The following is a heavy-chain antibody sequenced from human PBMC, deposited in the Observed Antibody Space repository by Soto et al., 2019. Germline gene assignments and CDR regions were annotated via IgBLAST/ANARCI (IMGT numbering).Heavy chain of an antibody. Sequence: SETLSLTCTVSGGSISSYYWSWIRQPPGKGLEWIGYIYYSGSTNYNPSLKSRVTISVDTSKNQFSLKLSSVTAADTAVYYCARDLGSLDAFDIWSQGTMVTVSS. V-gene: IGHV4-59*01. CDR3: ARDLGSLDAFDI. J-gene: IGHJ3*02. D-gene: IGHD6-13*01. CDR1: GGSISSYY. CDR2: IYYSGST.